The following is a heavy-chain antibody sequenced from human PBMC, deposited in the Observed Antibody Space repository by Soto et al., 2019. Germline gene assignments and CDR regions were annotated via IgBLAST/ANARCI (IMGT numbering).Heavy chain of an antibody. CDR2: INPNSGGT. CDR3: ARSDVDTAMVMDV. V-gene: IGHV1-2*04. J-gene: IGHJ6*02. Sequence: EASVKVSCKASGYTFTGYYMHWVRQAPGQGLEWMGWINPNSGGTNYAQKFQGWVTMTRDTSISTAYMELSRLRSDDTAVYYCARSDVDTAMVMDVWGQGTTVTVSS. CDR1: GYTFTGYY. D-gene: IGHD5-18*01.